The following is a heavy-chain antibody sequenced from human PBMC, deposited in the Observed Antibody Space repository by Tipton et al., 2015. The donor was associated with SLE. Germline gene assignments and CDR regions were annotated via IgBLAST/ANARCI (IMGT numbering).Heavy chain of an antibody. Sequence: TVSLTCAVYGESFSGYYWSWIRQPPGKGLQWIGEIHHSGSTNYNPSLKSRVTISVDASKNQFSLKLSSVTAADTAVYYCARGRGARSGMDVWGQGTTVTVSS. D-gene: IGHD4/OR15-4a*01. CDR1: GESFSGYY. CDR3: ARGRGARSGMDV. J-gene: IGHJ6*02. V-gene: IGHV4-34*01. CDR2: IHHSGST.